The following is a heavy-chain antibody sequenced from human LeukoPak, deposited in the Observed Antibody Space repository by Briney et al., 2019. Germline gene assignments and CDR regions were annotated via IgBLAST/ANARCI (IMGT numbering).Heavy chain of an antibody. V-gene: IGHV4-30-2*01. D-gene: IGHD6-6*01. J-gene: IGHJ3*02. CDR2: IYHSGST. CDR3: VRTSIAARRANAFDI. CDR1: GVSISSGGYS. Sequence: PSETLSLTCAVSGVSISSGGYSWSWIRQPPGKGLEWIGYIYHSGSTYYNPSLKSRVTISVDRSKNQFSLKLSSVTAADTAVYYCVRTSIAARRANAFDIWGQGTMVTVSS.